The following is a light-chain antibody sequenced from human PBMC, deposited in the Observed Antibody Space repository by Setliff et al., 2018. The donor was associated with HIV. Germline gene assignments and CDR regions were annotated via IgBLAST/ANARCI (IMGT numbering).Light chain of an antibody. Sequence: QSALIQPASVSGSPGQSITISCTGTSGDVGHYNYVSWYQQHPGKAPKFMIYDVSNRPSGISNRFSGSKSGNTASLTISGLQAEDEADYYCSSYTTSSTYVFGTGTKVTVL. CDR1: SGDVGHYNY. J-gene: IGLJ1*01. CDR3: SSYTTSSTYV. CDR2: DVS. V-gene: IGLV2-14*03.